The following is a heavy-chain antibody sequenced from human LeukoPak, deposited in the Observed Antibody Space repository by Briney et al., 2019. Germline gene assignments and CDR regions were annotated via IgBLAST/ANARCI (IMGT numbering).Heavy chain of an antibody. V-gene: IGHV3-11*04. J-gene: IGHJ4*02. Sequence: GGSLRLSCAASGFTFSDYYMSWIRQAPGKGLEWVSYISSSGRTIYYADSVKGRFTISRDNAKTSLYLHMNSLRAEDTAMYYCARADCSSTNCYEFDYWGQGTLVTVSS. CDR2: ISSSGRTI. D-gene: IGHD2-2*01. CDR1: GFTFSDYY. CDR3: ARADCSSTNCYEFDY.